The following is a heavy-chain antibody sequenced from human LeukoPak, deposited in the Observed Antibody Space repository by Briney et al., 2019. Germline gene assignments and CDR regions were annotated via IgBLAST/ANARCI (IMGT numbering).Heavy chain of an antibody. Sequence: AETLTLTCAVSGGSISSYYWSWIRQPAGKGLEWIGRIYTSGSTNYNPSLKSRVTISADTSKNQFSLQLSSVTAADTAVYYCARVTGYVMEDYFDYWGQGTLVTGSS. CDR3: ARVTGYVMEDYFDY. J-gene: IGHJ4*02. D-gene: IGHD6-13*01. CDR1: GGSISSYY. V-gene: IGHV4-4*07. CDR2: IYTSGST.